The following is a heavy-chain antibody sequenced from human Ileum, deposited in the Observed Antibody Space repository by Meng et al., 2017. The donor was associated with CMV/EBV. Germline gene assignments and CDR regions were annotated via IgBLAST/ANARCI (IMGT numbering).Heavy chain of an antibody. V-gene: IGHV4-4*07. J-gene: IGHJ4*02. Sequence: QVHVTESAPGRVKPSETLSLTCSVSGGSMSGYYGGWIRQPAGKGLEWIGRIYVSVSTDYNPSLKSRATMSVDTSKKQFSLRLTSVTAADTAVYFCAREVDVDGAVPQKGGYYYDYWGQGILVTVSS. CDR1: GGSMSGYY. D-gene: IGHD3-3*01. CDR3: AREVDVDGAVPQKGGYYYDY. CDR2: IYVSVST.